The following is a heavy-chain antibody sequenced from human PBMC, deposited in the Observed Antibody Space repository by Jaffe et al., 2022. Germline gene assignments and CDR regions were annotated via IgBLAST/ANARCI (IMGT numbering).Heavy chain of an antibody. V-gene: IGHV2-26*01. CDR1: GFSLSNARMG. CDR2: IFSNDEK. D-gene: IGHD3-3*01. Sequence: QVTLKESGPVLVKPTETLTLTCTVSGFSLSNARMGVSWIRQPPGKALEWLAHIFSNDEKSYSTSLKSRLTISKDTSKSQVVLTMTNMDPVDTATYYCARLIETYYDFWSGYSGGYYFDYWGQGTLVTVSS. J-gene: IGHJ4*02. CDR3: ARLIETYYDFWSGYSGGYYFDY.